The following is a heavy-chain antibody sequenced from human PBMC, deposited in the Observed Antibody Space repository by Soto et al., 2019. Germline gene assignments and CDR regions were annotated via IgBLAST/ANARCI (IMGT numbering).Heavy chain of an antibody. Sequence: EVQLLESGGGLVQPGGSLRLSCAASGFTFSRYAMSWVRQAPGKGLEWVSAISGSGGSTYYADSVKGRFTISRDNSKNTLYLQMNSLRAEDTAVYYCAKFGYCSGGSCLTGYYYGMDVWGQGTTVTVSS. CDR1: GFTFSRYA. D-gene: IGHD2-15*01. CDR2: ISGSGGST. V-gene: IGHV3-23*01. CDR3: AKFGYCSGGSCLTGYYYGMDV. J-gene: IGHJ6*02.